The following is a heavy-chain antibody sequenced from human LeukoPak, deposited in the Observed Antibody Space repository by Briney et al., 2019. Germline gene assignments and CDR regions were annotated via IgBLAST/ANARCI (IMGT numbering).Heavy chain of an antibody. Sequence: GGSLRLTCEASGFTFNNFAMSWVRQAPGKGPEWVSGIGSSGGTTFYADSVKGRYTISRDNSKNTVYLEMNSLRAEDTAIYYCAKVSVGPLSRPTHVALYYGMDVWGQGTTVTVSS. V-gene: IGHV3-23*01. D-gene: IGHD2-8*01. CDR3: AKVSVGPLSRPTHVALYYGMDV. CDR2: IGSSGGTT. CDR1: GFTFNNFA. J-gene: IGHJ6*02.